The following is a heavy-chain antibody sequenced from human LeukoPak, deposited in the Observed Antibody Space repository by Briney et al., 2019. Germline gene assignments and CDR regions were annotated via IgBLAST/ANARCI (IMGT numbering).Heavy chain of an antibody. D-gene: IGHD6-6*01. CDR2: INPNSGGT. J-gene: IGHJ4*02. Sequence: ASVKVSCKASGYTFTGYYMHWVRQAPGQGLEWMGRINPNSGGTNYAQKLQGRVTMTRHTSISTAYMELSRLRSDDTAVYYCARDYYSSSAATTFSFDYWGQGTLVTVPS. CDR3: ARDYYSSSAATTFSFDY. V-gene: IGHV1-2*06. CDR1: GYTFTGYY.